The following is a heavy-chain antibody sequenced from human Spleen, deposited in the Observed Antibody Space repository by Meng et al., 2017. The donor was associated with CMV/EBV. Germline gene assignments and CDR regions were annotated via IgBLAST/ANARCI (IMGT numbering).Heavy chain of an antibody. CDR1: RFTFSNFA. CDR3: AKAFSSSWYREYYDF. Sequence: SRFTFSNFAMSWVRQAPGKGLEWVSAITATSGSTYHADSVKGRFTISRDNSKNTLFLQMNSLRAEDTARYYCAKAFSSSWYREYYDFWGQGTLVTVSS. CDR2: ITATSGST. J-gene: IGHJ4*02. D-gene: IGHD6-13*01. V-gene: IGHV3-23*01.